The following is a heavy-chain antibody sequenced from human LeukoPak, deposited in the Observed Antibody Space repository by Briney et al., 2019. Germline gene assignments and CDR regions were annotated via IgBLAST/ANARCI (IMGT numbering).Heavy chain of an antibody. V-gene: IGHV5-51*01. CDR2: IYPGDSDT. J-gene: IGHJ6*03. CDR1: GYSFTSYW. D-gene: IGHD1-7*01. Sequence: GESLKISCKGSGYSFTSYWIGWVRPMPGKGLEWMGIIYPGDSDTRYSPSFQGQVTISADKSISTAYLQWSSLKASDTAMYYCAISLITGTTGVHYYYMDVWGKGTTVTVSS. CDR3: AISLITGTTGVHYYYMDV.